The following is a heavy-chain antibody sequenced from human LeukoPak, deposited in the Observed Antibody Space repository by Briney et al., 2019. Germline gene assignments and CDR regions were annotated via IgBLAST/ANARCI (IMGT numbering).Heavy chain of an antibody. Sequence: GGSLRLSCAASGFTFSSYEMNWVRQAPGKGLEWVSYITDSGSTIYYADSVRGRFTVSRDNGKNSLYLQMNYLRADDTAVYYCAREGLAYFDYWGQGTLVTVSS. CDR2: ITDSGSTI. J-gene: IGHJ4*02. CDR1: GFTFSSYE. V-gene: IGHV3-48*03. CDR3: AREGLAYFDY. D-gene: IGHD3/OR15-3a*01.